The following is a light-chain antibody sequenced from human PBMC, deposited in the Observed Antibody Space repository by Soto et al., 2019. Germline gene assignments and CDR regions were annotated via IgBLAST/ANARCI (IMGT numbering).Light chain of an antibody. J-gene: IGLJ1*01. CDR2: DVS. Sequence: SVVSQAASVSGSPGQSNNIYCTGTSSDIGGYNYVSWYQQHPGKAPKLMIYDVSNRPSGVSNRFSGSKSGNTASLTISGLQAEDEADYYCSSYTSNNTVFGTGTKVTVL. CDR3: SSYTSNNTV. V-gene: IGLV2-14*01. CDR1: SSDIGGYNY.